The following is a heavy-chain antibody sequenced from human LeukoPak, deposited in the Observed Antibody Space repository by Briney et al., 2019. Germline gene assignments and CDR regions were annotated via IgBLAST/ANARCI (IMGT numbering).Heavy chain of an antibody. V-gene: IGHV3-7*01. CDR3: ARVRGSDSNYRCFDY. J-gene: IGHJ4*02. CDR1: EFTFSNYW. Sequence: PGESLRLSCATSEFTFSNYWMSWVRQAPGKGLEWVATIKQDGSEKYYVDSVKGRFTISRDNAKNSLFLQMNSLRVEDTAVYYCARVRGSDSNYRCFDYWGQGTLITVSS. CDR2: IKQDGSEK. D-gene: IGHD4-11*01.